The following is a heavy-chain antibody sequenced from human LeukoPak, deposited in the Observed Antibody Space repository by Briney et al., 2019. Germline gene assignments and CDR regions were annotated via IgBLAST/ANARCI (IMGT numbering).Heavy chain of an antibody. CDR3: ARGQVTIFGVGGSWFDP. V-gene: IGHV1-2*02. CDR2: INPNSGGT. D-gene: IGHD3-3*01. J-gene: IGHJ5*02. CDR1: GYTFTGYY. Sequence: ASVKVSCKASGYTFTGYYMHWVRQAPRQGREWMGWINPNSGGTNYAQKFQGRVTMTRETSISTAYMELSRVRSDDTAVYYCARGQVTIFGVGGSWFDPWGQGTPVSVSS.